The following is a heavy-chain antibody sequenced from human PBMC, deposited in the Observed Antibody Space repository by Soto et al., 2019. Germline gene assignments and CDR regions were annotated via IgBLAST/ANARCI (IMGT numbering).Heavy chain of an antibody. J-gene: IGHJ5*02. Sequence: QITLKESGPTVVKPTQTLTLTCTFSGFSLSTSGVGVGWIRQPPGKALEWLALLYWDDDKRYSPSLKTRLTINKDTPRNQVVLTMTNMDPVDTATYYCAFRQEYRGRWASGWFDPWGQGTLVTVSS. D-gene: IGHD6-6*01. CDR1: GFSLSTSGVG. CDR2: LYWDDDK. CDR3: AFRQEYRGRWASGWFDP. V-gene: IGHV2-5*02.